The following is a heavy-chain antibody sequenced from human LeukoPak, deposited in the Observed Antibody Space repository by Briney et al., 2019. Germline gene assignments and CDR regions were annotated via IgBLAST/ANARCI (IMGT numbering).Heavy chain of an antibody. D-gene: IGHD6-13*01. Sequence: GGSLRLSCAASGFTFDDYAMHWVRQAPGKGLEWVSGISWNSGSIGYADSVKGRFTISRDNAKNSLYLQMNSLRAEDTALYYCAKDISGYSSSSEGMDVWGQGTTVTVSS. CDR2: ISWNSGSI. J-gene: IGHJ6*02. CDR1: GFTFDDYA. CDR3: AKDISGYSSSSEGMDV. V-gene: IGHV3-9*01.